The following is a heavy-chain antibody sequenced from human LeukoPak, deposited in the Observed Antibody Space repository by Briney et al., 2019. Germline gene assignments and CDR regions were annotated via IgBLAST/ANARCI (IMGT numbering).Heavy chain of an antibody. D-gene: IGHD3-9*01. J-gene: IGHJ4*02. CDR2: ISGHSGNT. CDR3: ARNYDILTGYLDY. Sequence: ASVKVSCKASGYIFSNYGITWVRQAPGHGLEWMGWISGHSGNTNYAQKFQDRATMTTDTSTSTAYMELSSLRSEDTAVYYCARNYDILTGYLDYWGQGTLVTVSS. V-gene: IGHV1-18*01. CDR1: GYIFSNYG.